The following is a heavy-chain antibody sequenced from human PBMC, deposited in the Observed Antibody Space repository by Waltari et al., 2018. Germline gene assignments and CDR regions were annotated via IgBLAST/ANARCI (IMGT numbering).Heavy chain of an antibody. J-gene: IGHJ4*02. CDR1: GGSLSSHY. V-gene: IGHV4-59*11. CDR2: IYYSGST. D-gene: IGHD2-21*01. CDR3: ASGTVIYLFDY. Sequence: QVQLQESGPGLVKPSETLSLTCTVAGGSLSSHYWSWIRQPPGKGLEWIGYIYYSGSTNYNPSLKSRVTISVDTSKNQFSLKLSSVTATDTAVYYCASGTVIYLFDYWGQGTLVTVSS.